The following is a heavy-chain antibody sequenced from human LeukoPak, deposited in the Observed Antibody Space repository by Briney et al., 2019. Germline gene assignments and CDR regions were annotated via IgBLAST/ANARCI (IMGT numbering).Heavy chain of an antibody. Sequence: GGSLRLSCAASGFTFSSYSMNWVRQAPGKGLEWVSYIRSSSRTIYYADSVKGRFTISRDDAKNSLFLQMNSLRAEDTAVYYCAREFSDYYDSSGYYSTRSYYYYYYYMDVWGKGTTVTVSS. CDR3: AREFSDYYDSSGYYSTRSYYYYYYYMDV. J-gene: IGHJ6*03. CDR1: GFTFSSYS. D-gene: IGHD3-22*01. V-gene: IGHV3-48*01. CDR2: IRSSSRTI.